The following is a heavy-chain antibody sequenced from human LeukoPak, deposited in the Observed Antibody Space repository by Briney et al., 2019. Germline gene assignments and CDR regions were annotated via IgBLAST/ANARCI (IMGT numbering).Heavy chain of an antibody. CDR1: GFTFSSYA. CDR3: ARVGASGWFAY. Sequence: GGSLRLSCAASGFTFSSYAIHWIRRAPGKGLEYVSGISYDGTGAYYANSVKGRFTISRDNSRNTLYLQMGSLRAEDMAVYYCARVGASGWFAYWGQGTLVTVSS. V-gene: IGHV3-64*01. CDR2: ISYDGTGA. J-gene: IGHJ5*01. D-gene: IGHD6-19*01.